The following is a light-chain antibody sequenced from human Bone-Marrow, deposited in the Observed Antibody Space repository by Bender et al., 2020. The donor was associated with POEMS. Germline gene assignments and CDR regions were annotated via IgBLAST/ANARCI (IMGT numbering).Light chain of an antibody. V-gene: IGLV3-25*03. CDR1: VLPKQY. CDR2: KDN. J-gene: IGLJ2*01. Sequence: SHELTQPSSVSVSPGQTARITCSGDVLPKQYSYWYQQKLGQAPVLLIYKDNERPSGVPERFSASSSGTTATLTISAVQAEDEADYYCQSADSGTIQVLFGGGTKLTVL. CDR3: QSADSGTIQVL.